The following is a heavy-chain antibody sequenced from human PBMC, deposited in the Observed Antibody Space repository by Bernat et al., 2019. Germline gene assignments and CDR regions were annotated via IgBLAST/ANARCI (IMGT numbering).Heavy chain of an antibody. Sequence: QVQLLQSGTEVKKPGASVLVSCKASGYIFNTYAVHWVRQAPGQGLERMGWINEVNGNSRYSQKFQGRLTINWDTSATTAYMELSSLTSEDTAVYYCARHRPTGSGTYGMDVRGEETTVSVSS. D-gene: IGHD3-10*01. CDR3: ARHRPTGSGTYGMDV. CDR1: GYIFNTYA. V-gene: IGHV1-3*01. J-gene: IGHJ6*02. CDR2: INEVNGNS.